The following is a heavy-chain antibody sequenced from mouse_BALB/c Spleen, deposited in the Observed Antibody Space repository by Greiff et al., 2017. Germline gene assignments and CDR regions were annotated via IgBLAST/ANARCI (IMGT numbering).Heavy chain of an antibody. CDR1: GFTFSDYY. D-gene: IGHD4-1*01. V-gene: IGHV5-4*02. CDR2: ISDGGSYT. CDR3: ARWDDGYYAMDY. J-gene: IGHJ4*01. Sequence: EVQRVESGGGLVQPGGSRKLSCAASGFTFSDYYMYWVRQTPEKRLEWVATISDGGSYTYYPDSVKGRFTISRDNAKNNLYLQMSSLKSEDTAMYYCARWDDGYYAMDYWGQGTSVTVSS.